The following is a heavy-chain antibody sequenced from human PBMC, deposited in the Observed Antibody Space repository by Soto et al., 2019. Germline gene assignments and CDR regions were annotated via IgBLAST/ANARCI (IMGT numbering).Heavy chain of an antibody. D-gene: IGHD2-21*01. CDR3: AKSGDTWDAIGV. Sequence: QVHLVESGGGVVQPGRSLRLSCAASGFTFSGYGMHWVRQAPGKGLEWVAVISYDGSDKFYADSLKGRFTISRDNSKNTLFLQINSLSSEDTALYYCAKSGDTWDAIGVWGQGTMVTVSS. CDR2: ISYDGSDK. CDR1: GFTFSGYG. V-gene: IGHV3-30*18. J-gene: IGHJ3*01.